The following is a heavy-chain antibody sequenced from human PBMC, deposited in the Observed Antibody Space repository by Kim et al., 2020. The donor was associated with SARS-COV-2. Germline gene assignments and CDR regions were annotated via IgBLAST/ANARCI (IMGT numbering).Heavy chain of an antibody. V-gene: IGHV3-7*01. CDR1: GFTFSTYW. CDR3: ARHKGLEF. Sequence: GGSLRLSCAASGFTFSTYWMTWVRQAPGKGLEWVANIKHDGSKKYYVDSGKGRFTISRDNAKNSLYLQMNSLIAEDTAVYYCARHKGLEFWGQGTLVTFS. J-gene: IGHJ4*02. CDR2: IKHDGSKK. D-gene: IGHD1-1*01.